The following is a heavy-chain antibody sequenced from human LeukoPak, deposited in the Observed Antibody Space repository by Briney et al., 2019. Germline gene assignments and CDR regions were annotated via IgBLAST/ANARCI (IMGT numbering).Heavy chain of an antibody. CDR3: ARDQEGFDY. CDR2: IYPRDGST. J-gene: IGHJ4*02. CDR1: GYTFTSNY. V-gene: IGHV1-46*01. Sequence: GASVKVPCKASGYTFTSNYIHWVRQAPGQGLEWMGMIYPRDGSTSYAQKFQGRVTVTRDTSTSTVHMELSGLRSEDTAVYYCARDQEGFDYWGQGTLVTVS.